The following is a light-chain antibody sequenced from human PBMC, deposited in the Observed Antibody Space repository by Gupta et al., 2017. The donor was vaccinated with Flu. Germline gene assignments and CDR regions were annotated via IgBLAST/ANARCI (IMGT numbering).Light chain of an antibody. CDR1: SSDVGGYNF. Sequence: QSALTQPASVSGSPGQSITISCTGTSSDVGGYNFVSWYQQHPGKAPKLMIYEVSNRPSGVSDRFSGSKSANTASLTISGLQAADEADYYCSSYTSSSTLFGGGTKLTVL. CDR3: SSYTSSSTL. J-gene: IGLJ3*02. V-gene: IGLV2-14*01. CDR2: EVS.